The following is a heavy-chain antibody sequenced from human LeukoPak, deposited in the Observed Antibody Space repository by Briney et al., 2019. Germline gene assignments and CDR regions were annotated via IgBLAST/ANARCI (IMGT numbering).Heavy chain of an antibody. Sequence: SVKVSCKASGGTFSSYAISWVRQAPGQGLEWMGGIIPIFGTANYAQKFQGRVTITAGKSTSTAYMELSSLRSEDTAVYYCARMYSSSWYPSNWFDPWGQGTLVTVSS. CDR1: GGTFSSYA. D-gene: IGHD6-13*01. V-gene: IGHV1-69*06. CDR3: ARMYSSSWYPSNWFDP. J-gene: IGHJ5*02. CDR2: IIPIFGTA.